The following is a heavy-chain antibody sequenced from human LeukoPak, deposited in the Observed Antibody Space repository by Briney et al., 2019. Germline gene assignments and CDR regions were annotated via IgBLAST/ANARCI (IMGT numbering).Heavy chain of an antibody. CDR1: GFTFSSYS. V-gene: IGHV3-21*01. CDR2: ISSSSSYI. D-gene: IGHD3-10*01. CDR3: ARDNYGSGSYFEYFQH. Sequence: GGSLRLSCAASGFTFSSYSMNWVRQAPGKGLEWVSSISSSSSYIYYADSVKGRFTISRDNAKNSLYLQMNSLRAEDTAVYYCARDNYGSGSYFEYFQHWGQGTLVTVSS. J-gene: IGHJ1*01.